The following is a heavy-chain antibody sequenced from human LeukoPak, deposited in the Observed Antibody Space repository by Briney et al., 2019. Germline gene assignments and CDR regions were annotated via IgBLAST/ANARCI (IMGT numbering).Heavy chain of an antibody. J-gene: IGHJ4*02. V-gene: IGHV4-34*01. CDR1: GESFSGYY. D-gene: IGHD1-26*01. Sequence: SETLSLTCAVSGESFSGYYWGWFRQPPGKGLEWIGEINHSGSTNYNPSLTSRATISVDASKNQFYLRMTSVIAADTAIYYCAKGRWEVPDYWGQGTLVFVSS. CDR2: INHSGST. CDR3: AKGRWEVPDY.